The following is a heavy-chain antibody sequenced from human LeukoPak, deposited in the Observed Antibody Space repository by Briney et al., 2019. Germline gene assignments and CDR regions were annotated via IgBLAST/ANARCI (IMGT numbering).Heavy chain of an antibody. V-gene: IGHV1-18*01. Sequence: ASVKVSCKASGYTFTSNGISWVRQAPGQGLEWMGWISAYNGNTNYEQKLQGRVTMTTDTSTSKAYMELRSLRSDDTAVYYCASLKNSYDSSGYLVTDAFDIWGQGTMVTVSS. D-gene: IGHD3-22*01. J-gene: IGHJ3*02. CDR3: ASLKNSYDSSGYLVTDAFDI. CDR2: ISAYNGNT. CDR1: GYTFTSNG.